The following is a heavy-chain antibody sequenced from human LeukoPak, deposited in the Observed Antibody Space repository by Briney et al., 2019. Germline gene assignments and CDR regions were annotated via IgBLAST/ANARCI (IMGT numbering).Heavy chain of an antibody. D-gene: IGHD3-3*01. V-gene: IGHV3-7*01. CDR1: GFTFSSYW. CDR3: ARLMFWSGYYYFDY. CDR2: IKQDGSEK. Sequence: GGSLRLSCAASGFTFSSYWMSWVRQAPGKGLEWVANIKQDGSEKYYVDSVKGRFTISRDNAKNSLYLQMNSLRAEDTAVYYCARLMFWSGYYYFDYWGQGTLVTVSS. J-gene: IGHJ4*02.